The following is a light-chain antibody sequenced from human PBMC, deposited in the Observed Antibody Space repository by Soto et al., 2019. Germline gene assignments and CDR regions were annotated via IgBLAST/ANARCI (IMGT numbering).Light chain of an antibody. CDR2: RVS. CDR3: MQGARWPYT. V-gene: IGKV2-30*01. CDR1: ESPVITDGDTL. Sequence: IVLTQSPLSLPVTLGQPASISCRSSESPVITDGDTLLNWFQQRPGQSPRRLTYRVSNRDFGVPDKFSGSGSGTEFTLKISSVEAEDVAIYYCMQGARWPYTFGQGTKLEI. J-gene: IGKJ2*01.